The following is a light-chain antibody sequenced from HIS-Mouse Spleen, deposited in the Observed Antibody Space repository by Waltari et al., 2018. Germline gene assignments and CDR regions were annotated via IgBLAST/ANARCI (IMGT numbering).Light chain of an antibody. CDR2: DGS. J-gene: IGLJ3*02. Sequence: QSALTQPASVSGSPGQSIPIPCTGTSRHVGSYNLVSWYQQHPGKAPKLMIYDGSKRPSGVSNRFSGSKSGNTASLTISGLQAEDEADYYCCSYAGSSTNWVFGGGTKLTVL. CDR3: CSYAGSSTNWV. V-gene: IGLV2-23*01. CDR1: SRHVGSYNL.